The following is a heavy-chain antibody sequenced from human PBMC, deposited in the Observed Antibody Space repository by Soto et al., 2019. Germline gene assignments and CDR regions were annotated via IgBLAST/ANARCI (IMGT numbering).Heavy chain of an antibody. V-gene: IGHV3-48*02. CDR1: GFSFSNYA. Sequence: EVQLVESGGGLVQPGGSRRVSCAASGFSFSNYAMNWVRQAPGKGLEWVSYISIGSGSIFYADSVKGRFTISRDDAKNSLYMQMNTLRDEDAAVYYCVRDDSCDIHFWGQATLVPVSS. D-gene: IGHD2-15*01. J-gene: IGHJ3*01. CDR2: ISIGSGSI. CDR3: VRDDSCDIHF.